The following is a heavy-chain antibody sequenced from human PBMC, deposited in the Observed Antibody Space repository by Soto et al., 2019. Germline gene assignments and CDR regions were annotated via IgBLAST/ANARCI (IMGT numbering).Heavy chain of an antibody. D-gene: IGHD3-3*01. CDR1: GGAISSYY. J-gene: IGHJ4*02. CDR3: ARDFAYFDS. Sequence: SDILSLTCTVSGGAISSYYWSWIRQPPGKGLEWIGYIYYSGSTNYNPSLKNRSTISVDTTKNPFPLILYSVIAAATAVYFCARDFAYFDSWGQGTLVTVSS. V-gene: IGHV4-59*01. CDR2: IYYSGST.